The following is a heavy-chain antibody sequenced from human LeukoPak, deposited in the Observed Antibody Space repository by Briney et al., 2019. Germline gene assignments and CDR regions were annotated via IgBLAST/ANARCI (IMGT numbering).Heavy chain of an antibody. J-gene: IGHJ5*02. CDR1: GGSFSGDF. D-gene: IGHD2-8*01. CDR3: ARVEKCMKLSLCGWFDP. V-gene: IGHV4-34*01. Sequence: TSETLSLTCAVYGGSFSGDFWSWIRQPPGKGLEWIGSIYFSGGTYYNASLKSRVTISVDTSKNQFSLKLSSVTAADTAVYYCARVEKCMKLSLCGWFDPWGQGTLVTVSS. CDR2: IYFSGGT.